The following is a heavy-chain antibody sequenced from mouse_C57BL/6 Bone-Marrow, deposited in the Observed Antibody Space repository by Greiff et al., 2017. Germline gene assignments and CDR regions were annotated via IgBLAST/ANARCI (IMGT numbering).Heavy chain of an antibody. CDR2: IYPRSGNT. J-gene: IGHJ2*01. Sequence: VMLVESGAELARPGASVKLSCKASGYTFTSYGISWVKPRTGQGLEWIGEIYPRSGNTYYNEKFKGKATLTADKSSSTAYMELRSLTSEDSAVYFCARWYGNYSYYFDYWGQGTTLTVSS. CDR1: GYTFTSYG. D-gene: IGHD2-10*02. V-gene: IGHV1-81*01. CDR3: ARWYGNYSYYFDY.